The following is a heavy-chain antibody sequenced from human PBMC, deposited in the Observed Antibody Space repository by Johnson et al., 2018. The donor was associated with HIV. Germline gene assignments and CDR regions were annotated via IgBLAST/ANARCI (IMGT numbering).Heavy chain of an antibody. V-gene: IGHV3-53*01. CDR3: ASSITMIMVVTGDAFDI. J-gene: IGHJ3*02. CDR2: IYSGGTT. CDR1: GFTVSSNY. D-gene: IGHD3-22*01. Sequence: GGSLRLSCAASGFTVSSNYMSWVRQAPGKGLEWVSVIYSGGTTYYADSVKGRFTVSRDNSKNTVYLQMNSLRAEDTAVYYCASSITMIMVVTGDAFDIWGQGTMVTVSS.